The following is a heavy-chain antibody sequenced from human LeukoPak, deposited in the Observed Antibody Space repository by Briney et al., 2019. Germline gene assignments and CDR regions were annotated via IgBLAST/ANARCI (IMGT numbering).Heavy chain of an antibody. CDR1: GGSISSSSYY. Sequence: PSETLSLTCTVSGGSISSSSYYWGWIRQPPGKGLEWIGSIYYSGSTYYNPSLKSRVTISVDTSKNQFSLKLSSVTAADTAVYYCARLYYYGSGSYSGYYMDVWGKGTTVTISS. V-gene: IGHV4-39*01. CDR3: ARLYYYGSGSYSGYYMDV. J-gene: IGHJ6*03. CDR2: IYYSGST. D-gene: IGHD3-10*01.